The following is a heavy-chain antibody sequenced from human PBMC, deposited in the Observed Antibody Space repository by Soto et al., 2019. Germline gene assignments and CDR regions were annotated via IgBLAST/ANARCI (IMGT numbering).Heavy chain of an antibody. D-gene: IGHD3-10*01. V-gene: IGHV3-30*09. J-gene: IGHJ4*02. Sequence: VGSLRLSCAASGFTFRSHAMHWVRQAPGKGLEWVAVISYDESKKYYADSVKGRFAISRDNSKNTLYLQMNSLRAEDTALYYCARDPYALYSGSGSYGDCWGQGTLVTVSS. CDR2: ISYDESKK. CDR3: ARDPYALYSGSGSYGDC. CDR1: GFTFRSHA.